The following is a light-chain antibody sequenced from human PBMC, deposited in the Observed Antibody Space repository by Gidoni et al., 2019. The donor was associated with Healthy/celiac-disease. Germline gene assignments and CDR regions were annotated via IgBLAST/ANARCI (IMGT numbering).Light chain of an antibody. CDR1: QSVSSSY. CDR2: GAS. Sequence: EIVLTQSPGTLSLSPGERATLSYRASQSVSSSYLAWYQQKPGQAPRLLIYGASSRATGIPDRFSGSGSGTDFTLTISRLEPEDFAVYYCKQYSSSPSFGQGTRLEIK. CDR3: KQYSSSPS. V-gene: IGKV3-20*01. J-gene: IGKJ5*01.